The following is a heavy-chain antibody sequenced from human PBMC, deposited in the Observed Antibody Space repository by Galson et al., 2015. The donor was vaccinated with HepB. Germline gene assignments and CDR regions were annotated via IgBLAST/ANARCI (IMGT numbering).Heavy chain of an antibody. V-gene: IGHV1-46*01. Sequence: SAKVSCKASGYTFTSYYMHWVRQAPGQGLEWMGIINPSGGSTSYAQKFQGRVTMTRDTSTSTVYMELSSLRSEDTAVYYCARAKYYYGSGSPNWFDPWGQGTLVTVSS. J-gene: IGHJ5*02. CDR2: INPSGGST. D-gene: IGHD3-10*01. CDR3: ARAKYYYGSGSPNWFDP. CDR1: GYTFTSYY.